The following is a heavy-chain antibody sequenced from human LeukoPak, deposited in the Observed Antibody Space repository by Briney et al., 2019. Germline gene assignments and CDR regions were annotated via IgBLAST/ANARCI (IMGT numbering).Heavy chain of an antibody. CDR2: ISSSSTYI. CDR3: ARDGGLYDPNY. J-gene: IGHJ4*02. CDR1: GFTFSRDS. Sequence: GGSLRLSCAASGFTFSRDSMNWVRQAPGKGLEWVSSISSSSTYIYYADSVKGRFTISRDNAKNSLHLQMNSLRAEDTAVYYCARDGGLYDPNYWGQGTLVAVSS. V-gene: IGHV3-21*01. D-gene: IGHD1-1*01.